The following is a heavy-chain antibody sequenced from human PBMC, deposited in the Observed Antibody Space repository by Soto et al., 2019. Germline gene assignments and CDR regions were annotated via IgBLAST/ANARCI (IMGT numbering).Heavy chain of an antibody. Sequence: PGGSLRLSCEASGFTFSSYSMNWVRQAPGKGLEWVSSISSSSSYIYYADSVKGRFTISRDNAKNSLYLQMNSLRAEDTAVYYCARGLYYYDSSAYYSPWGQGTLVTVSS. CDR2: ISSSSSYI. CDR1: GFTFSSYS. V-gene: IGHV3-21*01. J-gene: IGHJ5*02. D-gene: IGHD3-22*01. CDR3: ARGLYYYDSSAYYSP.